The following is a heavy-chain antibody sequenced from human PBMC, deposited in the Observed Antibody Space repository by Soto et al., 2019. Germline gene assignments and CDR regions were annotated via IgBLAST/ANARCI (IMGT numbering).Heavy chain of an antibody. J-gene: IGHJ6*02. CDR2: IVVGSGNT. V-gene: IGHV1-58*01. D-gene: IGHD3-22*01. CDR1: GFNFTSFA. Sequence: ASVKVSCKDSGFNFTSFAVQWVRQARGQRLEWIGWIVVGSGNTNYAQKFQEGVTITRDMSTSTAYIELSSLRSEDTAVYYCAASPHYYDSSGYLYDYYGMDVWGQGTTVTVSS. CDR3: AASPHYYDSSGYLYDYYGMDV.